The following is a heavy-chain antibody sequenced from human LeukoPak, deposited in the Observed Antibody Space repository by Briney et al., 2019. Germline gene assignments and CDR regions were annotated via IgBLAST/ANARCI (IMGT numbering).Heavy chain of an antibody. V-gene: IGHV4-59*01. D-gene: IGHD3-22*01. CDR1: GGSISSYY. Sequence: PSETLSLTCTVSGGSISSYYWSWIRQPPGKGLEWIGYIYYSGSTNYNPSLKSRVTISVDTSKNQFSLKLSSVTAADTAVYYCARAVLYYYDSSGYFFPTAYYFDYWGQGTLVTVSS. CDR3: ARAVLYYYDSSGYFFPTAYYFDY. CDR2: IYYSGST. J-gene: IGHJ4*02.